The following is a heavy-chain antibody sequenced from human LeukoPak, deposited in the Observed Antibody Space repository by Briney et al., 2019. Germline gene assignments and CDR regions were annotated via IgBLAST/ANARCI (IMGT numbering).Heavy chain of an antibody. D-gene: IGHD3-22*01. Sequence: PGGSLRLSCAASGFTFSSYWMSWVRQAPGKGLEWVANIRQDGSEKYYVDSVKGRFTISRDNAKNSLYLQMNSLRAEDTAVYYCARHYFDSSGYLAGYRGQGTLVTVSS. CDR2: IRQDGSEK. V-gene: IGHV3-7*01. CDR3: ARHYFDSSGYLAGY. CDR1: GFTFSSYW. J-gene: IGHJ4*02.